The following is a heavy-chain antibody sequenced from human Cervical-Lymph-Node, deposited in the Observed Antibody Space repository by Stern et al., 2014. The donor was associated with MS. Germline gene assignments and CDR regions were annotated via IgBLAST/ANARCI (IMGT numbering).Heavy chain of an antibody. V-gene: IGHV3-48*01. Sequence: VQLVESGGGLVQPGGSLRLSCAASGFTFSSYGMNWVRQAPGKGLEWISYISSDSNTIFYANSVRGRFTVSRDNAENSLFLQMNSLRAEDTAVFYCARSGTWTFDIWGQGTKVTVSS. D-gene: IGHD1-14*01. CDR2: ISSDSNTI. J-gene: IGHJ3*02. CDR3: ARSGTWTFDI. CDR1: GFTFSSYG.